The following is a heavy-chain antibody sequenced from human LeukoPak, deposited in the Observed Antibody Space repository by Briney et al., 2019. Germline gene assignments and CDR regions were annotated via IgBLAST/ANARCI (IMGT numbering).Heavy chain of an antibody. D-gene: IGHD6-25*01. Sequence: PAGSLTLSCAASGFTFSSYAMSWVRQAPGKGPEWVSAISGSGGSTHYADSVKGRFTISRDNSENTLYLQMNRLRAEDTAVYCGVPGSAAYWGQGTLATVSS. J-gene: IGHJ4*02. CDR2: ISGSGGST. CDR3: VPGSAAY. CDR1: GFTFSSYA. V-gene: IGHV3-23*01.